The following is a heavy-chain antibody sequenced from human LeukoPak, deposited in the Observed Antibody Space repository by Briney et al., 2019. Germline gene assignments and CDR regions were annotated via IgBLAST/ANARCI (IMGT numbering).Heavy chain of an antibody. J-gene: IGHJ4*02. Sequence: GGSLRLSCAASGFTFSSYWMHWVRQAPGKGLVWVSRINSDGSNTNYADSVKGRFTISRDNAKNTLYLQMNSLRAEDTAVFYCARARDISGHWGFLDYWGQGTLVTVSS. CDR3: ARARDISGHWGFLDY. V-gene: IGHV3-74*01. CDR2: INSDGSNT. D-gene: IGHD6-19*01. CDR1: GFTFSSYW.